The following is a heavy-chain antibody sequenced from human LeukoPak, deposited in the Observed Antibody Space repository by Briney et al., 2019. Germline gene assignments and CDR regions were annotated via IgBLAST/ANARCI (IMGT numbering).Heavy chain of an antibody. CDR1: GFTFDVYA. Sequence: PGRSLRLSCAASGFTFDVYAMHWVRHAPGKGLEWVSGISWNSGSIGYADSVKGRFTISRDNAKNSLYLQMNSLRPEDTALYYCAKDGSSGSHYYYGMDVWGQGTTVTVSS. D-gene: IGHD6-19*01. CDR2: ISWNSGSI. V-gene: IGHV3-9*01. J-gene: IGHJ6*02. CDR3: AKDGSSGSHYYYGMDV.